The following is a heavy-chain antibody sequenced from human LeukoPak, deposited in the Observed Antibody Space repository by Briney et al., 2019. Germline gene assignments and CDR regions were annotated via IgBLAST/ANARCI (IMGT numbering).Heavy chain of an antibody. V-gene: IGHV3-7*04. CDR3: ARASTRDGYRYFDS. D-gene: IGHD5-24*01. Sequence: GGSLRLSCAASGFTFSNYWMRWVRQAPGKGLEWVASIKQDGSQKYYVDSVKGRFTVSRDNAQNSLYLQMNSLRTEDTAVYYCARASTRDGYRYFDSWGQGTPVTVSS. CDR1: GFTFSNYW. CDR2: IKQDGSQK. J-gene: IGHJ4*02.